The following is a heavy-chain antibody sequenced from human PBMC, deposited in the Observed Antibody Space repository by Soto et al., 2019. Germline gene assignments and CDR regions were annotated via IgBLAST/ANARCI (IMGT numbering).Heavy chain of an antibody. CDR1: GCSISSSIYY. D-gene: IGHD3-22*01. CDR3: ARRLYYDSSGFEGGGMDV. CDR2: IYYSGST. Sequence: SETLSLTCPVSGCSISSSIYYWGWIRQPPGKGLEWIGSIYYSGSTYYNPSLKSRVTISVDTSKNQFSLKLSSVTAADTAVYYCARRLYYDSSGFEGGGMDVWGQGTTVTVSS. J-gene: IGHJ6*02. V-gene: IGHV4-39*01.